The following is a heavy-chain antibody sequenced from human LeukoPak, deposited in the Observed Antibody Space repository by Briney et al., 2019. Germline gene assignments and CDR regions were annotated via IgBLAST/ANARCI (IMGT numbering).Heavy chain of an antibody. CDR2: ISWNSGSI. J-gene: IGHJ4*02. V-gene: IGHV3-9*01. CDR3: AKDNFYDFWSGYIPD. Sequence: PGGSLRLSCAASGFTFDDYAMHWVRQAPGKGLEWVSGISWNSGSIGYADSVKGRFTISRDSAKNSLYLQMNSLRAEDTALYYCAKDNFYDFWSGYIPDWGQGTLVTVSS. D-gene: IGHD3-3*01. CDR1: GFTFDDYA.